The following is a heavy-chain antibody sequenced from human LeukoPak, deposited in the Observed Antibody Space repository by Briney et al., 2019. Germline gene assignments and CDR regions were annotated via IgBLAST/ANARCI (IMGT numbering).Heavy chain of an antibody. V-gene: IGHV4-59*01. CDR3: ARRGIVVVTRAGRWFDP. J-gene: IGHJ5*02. CDR2: IYYSGST. Sequence: SETLSLTCTVSGGSISSYYWSWIRQPPGKGLEWIGYIYYSGSTNYNPSLKSRVTISVDTSKNQFSLKLSSVTAADTAVYYCARRGIVVVTRAGRWFDPWGQGTLVTVSS. D-gene: IGHD2-2*01. CDR1: GGSISSYY.